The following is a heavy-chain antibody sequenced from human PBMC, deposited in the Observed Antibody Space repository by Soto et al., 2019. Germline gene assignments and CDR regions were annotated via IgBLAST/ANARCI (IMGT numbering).Heavy chain of an antibody. CDR1: GFSLSTSGVG. CDR2: IYWNDDK. V-gene: IGHV2-5*01. Sequence: VSGPTLVNPTQTLTLTCTFSGFSLSTSGVGVGWIRQPPGKALEWLALIYWNDDKRYSPSLKSRLTITKDTSKNQVVLTMTNMDPVDTATYYCARWGTGYYDSRGGAFDIWGQGTMVTVSS. D-gene: IGHD3-22*01. J-gene: IGHJ3*02. CDR3: ARWGTGYYDSRGGAFDI.